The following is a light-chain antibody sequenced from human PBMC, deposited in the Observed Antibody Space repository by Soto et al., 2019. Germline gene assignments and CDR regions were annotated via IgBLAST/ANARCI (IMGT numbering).Light chain of an antibody. CDR2: GAS. Sequence: EIVMPQSPATLSVSPGERATLSCRASQSVSSNLAWYQQKPGQAHRLLIYGASTRATGIPARFSGSGSGTEFTLTISSLQSEEFAVYYCQQYNNWPRTFGQGTKVDIK. J-gene: IGKJ1*01. CDR1: QSVSSN. V-gene: IGKV3-15*01. CDR3: QQYNNWPRT.